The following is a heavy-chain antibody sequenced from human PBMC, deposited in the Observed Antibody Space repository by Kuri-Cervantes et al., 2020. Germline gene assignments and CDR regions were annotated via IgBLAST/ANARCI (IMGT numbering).Heavy chain of an antibody. CDR3: ARAAAGSFDY. CDR1: GGSISSGGYY. J-gene: IGHJ4*02. V-gene: IGHV4-31*02. D-gene: IGHD6-13*01. CDR2: IYYSGST. Sequence: LRLSCTVSGGSISSGGYYWSWIRQHPGKGLEWIGYIYYSGSTYYNPSLKSRVTISVDTSKNQFSLELSSVTAADTAVYYCARAAAGSFDYWGQGTLVTVSS.